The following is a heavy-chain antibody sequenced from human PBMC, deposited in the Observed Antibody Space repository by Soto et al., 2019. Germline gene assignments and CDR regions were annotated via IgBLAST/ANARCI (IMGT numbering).Heavy chain of an antibody. CDR3: ARAHGSSWYNWFDP. Sequence: ASVKVSCKASGGTFSSYAISWVRQAPGRGLEWMGGIIPFFGTTNYAQKFRGRVTVTADESTSTVYMEVRSLRFEDTAVYYCARAHGSSWYNWFDPWGQGTLVTVSS. V-gene: IGHV1-69*13. CDR1: GGTFSSYA. D-gene: IGHD6-13*01. CDR2: IIPFFGTT. J-gene: IGHJ5*02.